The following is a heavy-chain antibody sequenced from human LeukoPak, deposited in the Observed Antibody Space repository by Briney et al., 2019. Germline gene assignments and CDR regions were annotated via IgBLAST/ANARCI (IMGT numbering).Heavy chain of an antibody. V-gene: IGHV3-30*02. CDR2: IRYDGSNK. CDR1: GFTFSSYG. CDR3: AKDRGSSGSYYTFDY. J-gene: IGHJ4*02. D-gene: IGHD3-10*01. Sequence: GGSLRLSCAASGFTFSSYGMHWVRQAPGKGLEWVAFIRYDGSNKYYADSVKGRFTISRDNSKNTLYLQMNSLRAEDTAVYYCAKDRGSSGSYYTFDYWGQGTLVTVSS.